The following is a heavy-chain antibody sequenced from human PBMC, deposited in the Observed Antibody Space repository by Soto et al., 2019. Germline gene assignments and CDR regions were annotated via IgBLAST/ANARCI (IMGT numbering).Heavy chain of an antibody. V-gene: IGHV1-8*01. CDR1: GYTFTSYD. D-gene: IGHD6-6*01. CDR2: MNPNSGNT. CDR3: ASVHSSPWDYYYSYYMDV. Sequence: QVQLVQSGAEVKKPGASVKVSCKASGYTFTSYDINWVRQATGQGLEWMGWMNPNSGNTGYAQKFQGRVTLTRNTSISTAYIELSTLRPEDTAVYYCASVHSSPWDYYYSYYMDVWGKGTTVTVSS. J-gene: IGHJ6*03.